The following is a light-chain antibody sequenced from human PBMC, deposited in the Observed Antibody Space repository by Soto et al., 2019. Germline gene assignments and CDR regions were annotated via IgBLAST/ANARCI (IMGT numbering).Light chain of an antibody. CDR1: QSISSW. CDR2: DAS. V-gene: IGKV1-5*01. CDR3: QQYNSYSIT. Sequence: DIQMTQSPSTLSASVGDRVTITCRASQSISSWLAWDQQKPGKAPKLLIYDASSLESGVPSSFSGSGSGTEVTLTISSLQPDDFATYYCQQYNSYSITFGQGTKLEIK. J-gene: IGKJ2*01.